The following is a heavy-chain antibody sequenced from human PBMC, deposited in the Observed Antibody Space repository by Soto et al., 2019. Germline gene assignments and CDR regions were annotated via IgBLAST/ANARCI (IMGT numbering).Heavy chain of an antibody. CDR2: ISAYSGNT. CDR1: GYTFTSYA. CDR3: AXDQXVLDY. Sequence: QVQLVQSGAEVKKPGASVKVSCKASGYTFTSYAFNWVRQAPGQGLEWMGWISAYSGNTNYAQKFQGRVTMTTDTSTSTAYMELRSLRSDXTXVXXXAXDQXVLDYWGQGTLVTVSS. J-gene: IGHJ4*02. V-gene: IGHV1-18*04.